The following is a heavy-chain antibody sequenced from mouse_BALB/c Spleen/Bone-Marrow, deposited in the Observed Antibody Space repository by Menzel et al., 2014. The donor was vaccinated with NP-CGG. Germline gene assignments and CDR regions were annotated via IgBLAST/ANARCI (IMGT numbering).Heavy chain of an antibody. D-gene: IGHD2-3*01. J-gene: IGHJ1*01. CDR3: ARVYDYWYFDV. V-gene: IGHV1S81*02. CDR2: INPSNGRT. CDR1: GYTFTSYW. Sequence: QVQLQQSGAELVKPGASVKLSCKASGYTFTSYWMHWVKQRPGQGLEWIGEINPSNGRTNYNEKFKSKATLTVDKSSSTAYMQLSSLTSEDSAVYYCARVYDYWYFDVWGAGTTVTVSS.